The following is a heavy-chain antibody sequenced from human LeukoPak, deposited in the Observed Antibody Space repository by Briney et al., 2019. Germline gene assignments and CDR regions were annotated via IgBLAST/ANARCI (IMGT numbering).Heavy chain of an antibody. V-gene: IGHV3-53*01. D-gene: IGHD3-16*02. CDR3: ARGGYSYGSQYYFDY. Sequence: GGSLRLSCAASGFTVSRNYTSWVRPAPGGGLEWGSVIYSGGTTYYADPVKGRFTISRDISKNTLYLQMNSLTAEDTAVYFCARGGYSYGSQYYFDYWGQGTLVTVFS. CDR2: IYSGGTT. CDR1: GFTVSRNY. J-gene: IGHJ4*02.